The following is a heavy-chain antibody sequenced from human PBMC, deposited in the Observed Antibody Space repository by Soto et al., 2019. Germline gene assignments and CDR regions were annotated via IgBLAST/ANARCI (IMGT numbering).Heavy chain of an antibody. V-gene: IGHV1-18*01. CDR2: ISAYNGNT. CDR3: AGGFCWYRDGYYYYGMDF. J-gene: IGHJ6*02. CDR1: GYTFTSYG. D-gene: IGHD1-1*01. Sequence: ASVKVSCKASGYTFTSYGISWVRQAPGQGLEWMGWISAYNGNTNYAQKLQGRVTMTTDTSTSTAYMELRSLRSDDTAVYYCAGGFCWYRDGYYYYGMDFWGQGTSVTVSS.